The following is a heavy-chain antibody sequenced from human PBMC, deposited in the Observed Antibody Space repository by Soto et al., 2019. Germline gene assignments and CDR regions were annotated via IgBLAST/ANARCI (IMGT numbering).Heavy chain of an antibody. CDR3: ASCMGSSGCYRWMSGDY. CDR2: IIPIFGTA. D-gene: IGHD6-19*01. V-gene: IGHV1-69*01. Sequence: QVQLVQSGAEVKKPGSSVKVSCKASGGTFSSYAISWVRQAPGQGLEWMGGIIPIFGTANYAQKFQGRVTITADESTSTAYMELSSLRSEDTAMYYCASCMGSSGCYRWMSGDYWGQGTLVTVSS. J-gene: IGHJ4*02. CDR1: GGTFSSYA.